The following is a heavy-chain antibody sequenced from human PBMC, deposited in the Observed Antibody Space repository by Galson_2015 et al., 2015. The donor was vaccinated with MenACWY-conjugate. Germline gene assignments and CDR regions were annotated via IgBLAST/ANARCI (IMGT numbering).Heavy chain of an antibody. D-gene: IGHD1-26*01. CDR3: ASLGGSYRDFDY. Sequence: SLRLSCAASGFTFSSYAMHWVRQAPGKGLEWVAVISYGGSNKYYADSVKGRFTISRDNSKNTLYLQMNSLRAEDTAVYYCASLGGSYRDFDYWGQGTLVTVSS. CDR2: ISYGGSNK. J-gene: IGHJ4*02. CDR1: GFTFSSYA. V-gene: IGHV3-30*04.